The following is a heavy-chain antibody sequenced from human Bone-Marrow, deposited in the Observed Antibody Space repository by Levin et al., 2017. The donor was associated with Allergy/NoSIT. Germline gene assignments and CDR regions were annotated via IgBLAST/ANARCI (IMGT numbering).Heavy chain of an antibody. D-gene: IGHD2-2*02. CDR1: GFTFSSYG. CDR3: ARDPKGYCSSTSCYKARHFDY. Sequence: LSLTCAASGFTFSSYGMHWVRQAPGKGLEWVAVIWYDGSNKYYADSVKGRFTISRDNSKNTLYLQMNSLRAEDTAVYYCARDPKGYCSSTSCYKARHFDYWGQGTLVTVSS. V-gene: IGHV3-33*01. J-gene: IGHJ4*02. CDR2: IWYDGSNK.